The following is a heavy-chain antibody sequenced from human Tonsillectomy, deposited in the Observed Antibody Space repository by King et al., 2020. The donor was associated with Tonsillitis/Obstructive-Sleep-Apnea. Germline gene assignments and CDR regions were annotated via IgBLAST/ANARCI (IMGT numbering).Heavy chain of an antibody. Sequence: DVQLVESGGGLVQPGGSLRLSCAASGFTFSSYEMNWVRQAPGKGLEWVSYISSSGSTIYYADSVKGRFTISRDNAKNSLYLQMNSLRAEDTAVYYCARDRATVTGDYYYMDAWGKGTPVTVSS. CDR1: GFTFSSYE. V-gene: IGHV3-48*03. CDR3: ARDRATVTGDYYYMDA. CDR2: ISSSGSTI. D-gene: IGHD2-8*02. J-gene: IGHJ6*03.